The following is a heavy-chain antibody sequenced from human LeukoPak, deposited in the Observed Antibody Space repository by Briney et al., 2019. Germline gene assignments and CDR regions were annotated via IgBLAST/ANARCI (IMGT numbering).Heavy chain of an antibody. CDR1: GFTFSSFA. Sequence: GGSLRLSCAASGFTFSSFALSWVRQAPGKGLEWVSSISGSGDSTYYMESVKGRFTISRDNSENTLYLQMNSLRADDTAVYYCAKGGSGYYSRIVPRYFDYWGQGTLVTVSS. J-gene: IGHJ4*02. D-gene: IGHD3-22*01. CDR3: AKGGSGYYSRIVPRYFDY. CDR2: ISGSGDST. V-gene: IGHV3-23*01.